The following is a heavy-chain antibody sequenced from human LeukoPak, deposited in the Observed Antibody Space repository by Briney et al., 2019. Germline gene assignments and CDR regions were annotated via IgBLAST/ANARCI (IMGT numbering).Heavy chain of an antibody. J-gene: IGHJ4*02. CDR2: IHYSGNT. CDR3: ARDPGYSSGYSTGYFDY. D-gene: IGHD6-19*01. Sequence: PSQTLSLTCTVTGDSINSGGYYWSWIRQPPGKGLEWIGSIHYSGNTYYNPSLKSRVTISVDTSKNQFSLKLSSVTAADTAVYYCARDPGYSSGYSTGYFDYWGQGTLVTVSS. V-gene: IGHV4-39*07. CDR1: GDSINSGGYY.